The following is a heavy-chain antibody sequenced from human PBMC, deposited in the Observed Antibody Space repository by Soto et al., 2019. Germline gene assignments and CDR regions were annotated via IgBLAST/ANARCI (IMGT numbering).Heavy chain of an antibody. J-gene: IGHJ4*02. CDR1: GGTFSSYA. CDR3: AHVIYSSSSPTYYFDY. D-gene: IGHD6-6*01. Sequence: GASVKVSCKASGGTFSSYAMSWVRQAPGQGLEWMGGIIPIFGTANYAQKFQGRVTITADESTSTAYMELSSLRSEDTAVYYCAHVIYSSSSPTYYFDYWGQGTLVTVSS. V-gene: IGHV1-69*13. CDR2: IIPIFGTA.